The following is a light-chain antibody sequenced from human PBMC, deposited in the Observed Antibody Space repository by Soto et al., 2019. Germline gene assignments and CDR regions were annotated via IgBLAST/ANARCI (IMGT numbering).Light chain of an antibody. J-gene: IGLJ1*01. CDR3: SSYTAFTTYV. Sequence: QSALTQPVSVSGSPGQSITISCTGTNSDVGAYSYVSWYQQYPGKAPKLLIYDVGARPSGISDRFSGSKSGNTASLTISGLQAEDEADYYCSSYTAFTTYVFGSGTKVTVL. CDR1: NSDVGAYSY. V-gene: IGLV2-14*03. CDR2: DVG.